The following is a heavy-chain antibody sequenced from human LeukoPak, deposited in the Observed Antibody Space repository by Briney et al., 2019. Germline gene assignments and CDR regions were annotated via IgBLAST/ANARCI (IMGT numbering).Heavy chain of an antibody. V-gene: IGHV3-30*02. CDR3: AKVPSGSPWYFDY. CDR1: GFTFRTHG. J-gene: IGHJ4*02. Sequence: GGSLRLSCVASGFTFRTHGMHWVRQAPGKGLEWVAFIRYNGVNKYYADSVKGRFTVSRDNSKNTLYLQMNSLRAEDSAVYYCAKVPSGSPWYFDYWGQGTLVTVSS. CDR2: IRYNGVNK. D-gene: IGHD1-26*01.